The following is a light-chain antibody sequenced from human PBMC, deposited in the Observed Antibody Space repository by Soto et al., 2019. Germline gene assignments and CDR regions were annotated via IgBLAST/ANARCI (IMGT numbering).Light chain of an antibody. V-gene: IGLV2-8*01. CDR2: EVS. J-gene: IGLJ2*01. CDR1: SSDVGGYNY. CDR3: SSYAGSNIL. Sequence: QAVVTQPPSASGSPGQSVTIFCTGTSSDVGGYNYVSWYQQHPGKVPKLMIYEVSKRPSGVPDRFSGSKSGNTASLTVSGLQAEDEADYYCSSYAGSNILFGGGTKLTVL.